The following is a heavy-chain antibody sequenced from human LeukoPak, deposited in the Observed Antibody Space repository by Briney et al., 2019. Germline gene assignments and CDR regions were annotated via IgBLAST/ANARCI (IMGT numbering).Heavy chain of an antibody. CDR1: GGSFSGYY. Sequence: SETLSLTCAVYGGSFSGYYWSWIRQPPGKGLEWIGEINHSGSTNYNPSLKSRVTISVDTSKNQFSLKLSSVTAGDTAVYYCARGGTIFGVVIIGRDWFDPWGQGTLVTVSS. CDR2: INHSGST. V-gene: IGHV4-34*01. CDR3: ARGGTIFGVVIIGRDWFDP. J-gene: IGHJ5*02. D-gene: IGHD3-3*01.